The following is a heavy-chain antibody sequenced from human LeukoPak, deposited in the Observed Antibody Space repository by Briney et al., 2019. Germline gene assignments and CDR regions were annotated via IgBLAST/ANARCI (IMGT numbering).Heavy chain of an antibody. CDR1: GFTFSSYW. J-gene: IGHJ3*02. CDR3: ASRYYYDSSGSDAFDI. D-gene: IGHD3-22*01. V-gene: IGHV3-7*01. Sequence: GGSLRLSCAASGFTFSSYWMSWVRQAPGKGLEWVANIKQDGSEKYYVDSVKGRFTISRDNAKNSLYLQMNSLRAEDTAVYYCASRYYYDSSGSDAFDIWGQGTMVTVSS. CDR2: IKQDGSEK.